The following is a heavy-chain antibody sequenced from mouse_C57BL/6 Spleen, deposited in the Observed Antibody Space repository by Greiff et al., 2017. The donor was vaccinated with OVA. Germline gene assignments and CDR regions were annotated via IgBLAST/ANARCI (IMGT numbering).Heavy chain of an antibody. CDR2: IDPSDSYT. V-gene: IGHV1-50*01. Sequence: QVQLQQPGAELVKPGASVKLSCKASGYTFTSYWMQWVKQRPGQGLEWIGEIDPSDSYTNYNQKFKGKATLTVDTSSSTAYMQLSSLTSEDSAVYYCARRKGNPYYAMDYWGQGTSVTVSS. J-gene: IGHJ4*01. D-gene: IGHD2-1*01. CDR1: GYTFTSYW. CDR3: ARRKGNPYYAMDY.